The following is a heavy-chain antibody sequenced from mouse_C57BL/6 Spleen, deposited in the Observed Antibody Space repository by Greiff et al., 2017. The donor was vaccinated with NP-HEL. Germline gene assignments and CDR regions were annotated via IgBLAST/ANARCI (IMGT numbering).Heavy chain of an antibody. Sequence: VQLQQSGPELVKPGASVKIPCKASGYTFTDYNMDWVKQSHGKSLEWIGDINPNNGGTIYNQKFKGKATLTVGKSSSTAYMELRSLTSEDTAVYYCARGPIYDGYSYYAMDYWGQGTSVTVSS. D-gene: IGHD2-3*01. CDR1: GYTFTDYN. V-gene: IGHV1-18*01. CDR2: INPNNGGT. CDR3: ARGPIYDGYSYYAMDY. J-gene: IGHJ4*01.